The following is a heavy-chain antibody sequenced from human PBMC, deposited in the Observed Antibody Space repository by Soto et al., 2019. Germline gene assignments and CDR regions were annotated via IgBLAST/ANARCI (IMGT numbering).Heavy chain of an antibody. CDR1: GFTFHMAW. J-gene: IGHJ5*02. CDR3: TISGGYSNRHHRFDP. V-gene: IGHV3-15*04. D-gene: IGHD6-13*01. Sequence: DVLLVESGGGLVKPGGSLRLSCAASGFTFHMAWLSWVRQAPGKGLEWVGRVGGNTESGTTDYAALMKGRFTISRDDLKNTVYLQINSLKTEDTAVYYCTISGGYSNRHHRFDPWCQGPPVIVSS. CDR2: VGGNTESGTT.